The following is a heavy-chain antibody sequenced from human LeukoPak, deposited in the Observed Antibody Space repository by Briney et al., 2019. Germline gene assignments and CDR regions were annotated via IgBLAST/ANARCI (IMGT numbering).Heavy chain of an antibody. J-gene: IGHJ4*02. Sequence: KASETLSLTCTVSGGSISSYYWSWIRQPPGKGLEWIGYIYYSGSTNYNPSLKSRVTISVDTSKNQFSLKLSSVTAADTAVYYCATHPRNMVGGPYFDYWGQGTLVTVSS. CDR2: IYYSGST. D-gene: IGHD2/OR15-2a*01. CDR3: ATHPRNMVGGPYFDY. CDR1: GGSISSYY. V-gene: IGHV4-59*01.